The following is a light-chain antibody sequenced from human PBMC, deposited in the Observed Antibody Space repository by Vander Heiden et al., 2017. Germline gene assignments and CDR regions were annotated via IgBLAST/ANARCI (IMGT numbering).Light chain of an antibody. CDR1: SSSIGRNY. Sequence: QSVLTPPPSASGTPAQRVTISCSGSSSSIGRNYVYWYQQLPGTAPKLLIYRNNQRPAGVPDRFAGSKSGTSASLAISGLRSEDEADYYCAAWDDSLSGVVFGGGTKLTVL. CDR2: RNN. V-gene: IGLV1-47*01. J-gene: IGLJ2*01. CDR3: AAWDDSLSGVV.